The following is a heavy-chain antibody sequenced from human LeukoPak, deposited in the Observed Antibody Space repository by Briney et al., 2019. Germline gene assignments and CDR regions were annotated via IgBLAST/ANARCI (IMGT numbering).Heavy chain of an antibody. CDR2: IYYSGST. V-gene: IGHV4-39*01. D-gene: IGHD6-13*01. J-gene: IGHJ1*01. Sequence: SETLSLTCTVSGGSISSSSYYWGWIRQPPGKGLEWIGSIYYSGSTYYNPSLKSRVTISVDTSKNQFSLKLSSVTAADTAVYYCARQSYNSSWLSPGEYFQHWGQGTLVTVSS. CDR3: ARQSYNSSWLSPGEYFQH. CDR1: GGSISSSSYY.